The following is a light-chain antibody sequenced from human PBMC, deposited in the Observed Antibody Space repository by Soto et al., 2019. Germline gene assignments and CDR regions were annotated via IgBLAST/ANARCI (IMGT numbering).Light chain of an antibody. CDR2: DVS. CDR3: SSYTSSSIVV. V-gene: IGLV2-14*01. CDR1: SSDVGGYNY. Sequence: QSALTQPASVSGSPGQSITISCTGTSSDVGGYNYVSWYQQHPGKAPKLMIYDVSNRPSGVSNRFSGSKSGNTASLTISGLQAKDEADYYCSSYTSSSIVVFGGGTKVTVL. J-gene: IGLJ2*01.